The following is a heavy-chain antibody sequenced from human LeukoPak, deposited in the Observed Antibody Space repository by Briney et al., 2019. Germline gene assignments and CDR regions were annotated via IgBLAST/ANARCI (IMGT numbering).Heavy chain of an antibody. D-gene: IGHD2-21*02. CDR1: GFTFSDYW. Sequence: GGSLRLSCAASGFTFSDYWMTWVRQAPGKGLEWVANINQDGSKKPYADSMKGRFTIPRDNAKESLYLQLNSLRADDTAVYYCAKWGPHCVGDYCPALDSWGQGTLVTVSS. CDR3: AKWGPHCVGDYCPALDS. V-gene: IGHV3-7*01. CDR2: INQDGSKK. J-gene: IGHJ4*02.